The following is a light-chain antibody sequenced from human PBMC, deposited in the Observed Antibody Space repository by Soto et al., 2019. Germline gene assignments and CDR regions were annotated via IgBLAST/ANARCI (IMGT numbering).Light chain of an antibody. V-gene: IGLV1-51*01. J-gene: IGLJ3*02. CDR3: AAWDVSLNVVV. CDR2: DDN. Sequence: QSVMTQPPSVSAAPGQKVTISCSGSSSNIGGNSVSWYQQLPGTAPKLLIYDDNKRPSGIPDRFSGSKSGTSATLGITGFQTGDEADYYCAAWDVSLNVVVFGGGTKLTVL. CDR1: SSNIGGNS.